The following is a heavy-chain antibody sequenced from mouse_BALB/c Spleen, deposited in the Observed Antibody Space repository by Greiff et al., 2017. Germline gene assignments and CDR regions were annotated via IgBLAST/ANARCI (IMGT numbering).Heavy chain of an antibody. Sequence: EVQRVESGGGLVKPGGSLKLSCAASGFAFSSYDMSWVRQTPEKRLEWVAYISSGGGSTYYPDTVKGRFTISRDNAKNTLYLQMSSLKSEDTAMYYCARQSTMIFAYWGQGTLVTVSA. CDR3: ARQSTMIFAY. CDR1: GFAFSSYD. D-gene: IGHD2-4*01. V-gene: IGHV5-12-1*01. J-gene: IGHJ3*01. CDR2: ISSGGGST.